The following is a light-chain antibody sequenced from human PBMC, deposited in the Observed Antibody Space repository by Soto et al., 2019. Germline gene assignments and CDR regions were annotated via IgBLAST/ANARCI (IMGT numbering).Light chain of an antibody. CDR3: CSYAGSSIWV. J-gene: IGLJ2*01. CDR1: SRDVGDYNL. Sequence: QSALTQPASVSGSPGQSITISCTGTSRDVGDYNLVSWYQQHPGKAPTFIIFEVNKRPSGVSDRFSGSKSGNTASLTISGLQAEDEAEYYCCSYAGSSIWVFGGGTKVTVL. V-gene: IGLV2-23*02. CDR2: EVN.